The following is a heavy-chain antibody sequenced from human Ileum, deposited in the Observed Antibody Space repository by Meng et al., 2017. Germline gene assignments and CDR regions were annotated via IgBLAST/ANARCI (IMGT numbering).Heavy chain of an antibody. CDR3: ARDYGGNSGWFDP. D-gene: IGHD4-23*01. CDR1: GYTFTSYD. Sequence: QVPRVEAGAEVKKPGASVKVSCKASGYTFTSYDINWVRQASGQGLEWLGWMNPDSGNTGYAQKFQGRVTITRDTSRTTAYMELSSLRSEDTAVYYCARDYGGNSGWFDPWGQGTLVTVSS. V-gene: IGHV1-8*01. CDR2: MNPDSGNT. J-gene: IGHJ5*02.